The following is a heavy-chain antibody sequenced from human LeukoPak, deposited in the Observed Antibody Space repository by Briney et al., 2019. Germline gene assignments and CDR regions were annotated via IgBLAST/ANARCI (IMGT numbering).Heavy chain of an antibody. CDR2: INTDGTVT. CDR1: GFTFSKYW. V-gene: IGHV3-74*01. D-gene: IGHD6-19*01. CDR3: ATKQWLAPPPDS. Sequence: GGSLRLSCAASGFTFSKYWMLWVRQAPGKGLESVSRINTDGTVTTYADSVKGRITVSRDNADNTMFLQMNSVRDEDTAVYYCATKQWLAPPPDSWGQGTPVTVSS. J-gene: IGHJ4*02.